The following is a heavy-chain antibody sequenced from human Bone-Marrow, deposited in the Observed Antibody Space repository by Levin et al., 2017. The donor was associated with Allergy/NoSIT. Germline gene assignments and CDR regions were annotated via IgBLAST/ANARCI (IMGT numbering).Heavy chain of an antibody. V-gene: IGHV3-30*14. CDR2: ISEDGSKT. CDR3: TKDRDRVGTNAFDV. J-gene: IGHJ3*01. D-gene: IGHD5-24*01. Sequence: GGSLRLSCAASGFTLYSDAMHWVRQAPGKGLEWVAHISEDGSKTYYADSVQGRFTISRDNSKNTLYLQIDGLRPEDTGLYYCTKDRDRVGTNAFDVWGQGTMVIVSS. CDR1: GFTLYSDA.